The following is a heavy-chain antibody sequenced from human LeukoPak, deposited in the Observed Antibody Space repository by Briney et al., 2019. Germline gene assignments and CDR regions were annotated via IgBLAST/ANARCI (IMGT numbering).Heavy chain of an antibody. J-gene: IGHJ4*02. CDR3: AREDRAVTFDY. D-gene: IGHD4-17*01. V-gene: IGHV4-30-4*01. CDR1: GGSISSGDYY. Sequence: PSQTLSLTCTVSGGSISSGDYYWSWIRQPPGKGLEWIGYIYYSGSTYYSPSLKSRVSLSLDTSKNQFSLKLSSVTAADTAVYYCAREDRAVTFDYWGQGTLVTVSS. CDR2: IYYSGST.